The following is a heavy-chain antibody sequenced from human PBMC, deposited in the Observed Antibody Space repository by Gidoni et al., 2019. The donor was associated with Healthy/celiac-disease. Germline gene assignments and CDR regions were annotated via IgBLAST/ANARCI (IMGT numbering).Heavy chain of an antibody. CDR2: IYTGDSDT. Sequence: EVQLVQSGAEVKKTGASLKISYKGSGYSFTSYWIGWVRQMPGKGLEWMGIIYTGDSDTRYSPSFQGQVTISADKSISTAYLQWSSLKASDTAMYYCARLDYGDYFAYGMDVWGQGTTVTVSS. V-gene: IGHV5-51*01. CDR3: ARLDYGDYFAYGMDV. J-gene: IGHJ6*02. CDR1: GYSFTSYW. D-gene: IGHD4-17*01.